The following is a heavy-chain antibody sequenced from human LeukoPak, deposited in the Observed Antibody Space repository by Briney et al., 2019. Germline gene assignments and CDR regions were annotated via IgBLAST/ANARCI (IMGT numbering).Heavy chain of an antibody. CDR1: GGSFSGYY. D-gene: IGHD6-19*01. CDR3: ARYGGSGWVIDK. V-gene: IGHV4-59*08. Sequence: SETLSLTCAVYGGSFSGYYWTWIRQPPTKGLEWIGYIYYNGATSYNPSLKSRVTMSLDTSKKHFSLKMTSVTAADTAVYYCARYGGSGWVIDKWGQGTLVTVSS. J-gene: IGHJ4*02. CDR2: IYYNGAT.